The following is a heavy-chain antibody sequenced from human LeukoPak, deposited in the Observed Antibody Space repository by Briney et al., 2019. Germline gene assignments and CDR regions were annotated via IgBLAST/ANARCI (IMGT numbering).Heavy chain of an antibody. CDR2: IYPVDSDT. V-gene: IGHV5-51*01. J-gene: IGHJ4*02. Sequence: GESLKISCKGSGYSFASYWIGWLRQMPGKGLEWMAIIYPVDSDTRYSPSFQGQVTISADKSISTAYLKWSTVNASDTAIYYCARHPNSNHDDTTTYTFWGQGTLVTVSS. D-gene: IGHD2/OR15-2a*01. CDR1: GYSFASYW. CDR3: ARHPNSNHDDTTTYTF.